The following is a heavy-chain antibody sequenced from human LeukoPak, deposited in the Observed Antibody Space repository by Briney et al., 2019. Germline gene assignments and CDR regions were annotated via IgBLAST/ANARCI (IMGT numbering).Heavy chain of an antibody. V-gene: IGHV4-59*11. CDR2: ISSSGRT. Sequence: PSETLSITCIVSGGSISNHYWSWIRQSPGKGLEWIGYISSSGRTNYNPSLESRVTISVDRSKNQFSLKLSSVTAADTAVYYCARGDIVVVPAQVPPDAFDIWGQGTMVTVSS. D-gene: IGHD2-2*01. CDR1: GGSISNHY. J-gene: IGHJ3*02. CDR3: ARGDIVVVPAQVPPDAFDI.